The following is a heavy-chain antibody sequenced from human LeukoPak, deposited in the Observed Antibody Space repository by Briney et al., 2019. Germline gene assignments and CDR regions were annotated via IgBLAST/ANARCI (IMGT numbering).Heavy chain of an antibody. Sequence: GSSVKVSCKASGGTFSSYAISWARQAPGQGLEWMGGIIPIFGTTNYAQKFQGRVTITADESTSTAYMELSSLRSEDTAVYYCARERVPAIYYYYGMDVWGQGTTVTVSS. J-gene: IGHJ6*02. D-gene: IGHD2-2*01. CDR1: GGTFSSYA. CDR2: IIPIFGTT. CDR3: ARERVPAIYYYYGMDV. V-gene: IGHV1-69*01.